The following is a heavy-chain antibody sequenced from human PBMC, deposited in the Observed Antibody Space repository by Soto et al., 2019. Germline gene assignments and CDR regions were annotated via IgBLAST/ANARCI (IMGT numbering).Heavy chain of an antibody. D-gene: IGHD3-16*01. Sequence: EVRLMESGGGLVQPGGSLRLYCAASGFRFSTYNMDWVRQAPGKGPEWIAHISTTSFTIYYADSVKGRFTISRDNDRNSLYLEMNSLRDADTAVYYCARDRCYDGTCYSASDSWGQGTLVTVSS. CDR2: ISTTSFTI. CDR1: GFRFSTYN. J-gene: IGHJ5*01. V-gene: IGHV3-48*02. CDR3: ARDRCYDGTCYSASDS.